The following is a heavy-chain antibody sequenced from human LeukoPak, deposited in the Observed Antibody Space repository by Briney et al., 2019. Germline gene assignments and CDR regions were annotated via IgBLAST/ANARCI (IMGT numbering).Heavy chain of an antibody. CDR2: MIPVLNTA. V-gene: IGHV1-69*04. Sequence: SVKVSCKASGGTFNNDAISWVRQAPGQGFEWMGQMIPVLNTADYAQKFEGKITISADTSTNTAYMELSSLGSEDTAVYYCASLHCIDACHIRDRWGQGTLVTVSS. J-gene: IGHJ5*02. CDR1: GGTFNNDA. CDR3: ASLHCIDACHIRDR. D-gene: IGHD2-2*01.